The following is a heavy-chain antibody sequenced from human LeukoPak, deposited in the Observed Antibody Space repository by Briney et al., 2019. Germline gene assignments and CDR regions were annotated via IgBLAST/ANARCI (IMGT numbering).Heavy chain of an antibody. V-gene: IGHV3-30*18. D-gene: IGHD3-10*01. CDR2: ISHDGSNK. CDR1: GFTFSSYG. J-gene: IGHJ4*02. CDR3: ANENYYGSGSYPDY. Sequence: GGSLRLACAASGFTFSSYGMHWVRQAPGKGLEWEAVISHDGSNKYYADSVKGRFTISRDNSKNTLYLQMNSLRAEDTAVYYCANENYYGSGSYPDYWGQGTLVTVSS.